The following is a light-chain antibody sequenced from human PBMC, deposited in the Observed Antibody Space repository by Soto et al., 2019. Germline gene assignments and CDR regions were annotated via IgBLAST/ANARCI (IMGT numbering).Light chain of an antibody. CDR2: GNN. CDR1: SSNIGAGYD. Sequence: QSVLTQPPSVSGAPGQRVTMSCTGSSSNIGAGYDVHWYQQVPGTAPKLLIYGNNNRPSGISDRFSGSTSGTSASLAITGLQADDEADYYCSSYAGSNIWVFGGGTKVTVL. J-gene: IGLJ3*02. V-gene: IGLV1-40*01. CDR3: SSYAGSNIWV.